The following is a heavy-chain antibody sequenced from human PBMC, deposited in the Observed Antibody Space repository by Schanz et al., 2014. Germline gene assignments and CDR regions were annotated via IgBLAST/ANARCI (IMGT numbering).Heavy chain of an antibody. CDR1: GFTFDDYA. Sequence: EVQLVESGGVVVQPGGSLRLSCAASGFTFDDYAMHWVRQAPGKGLEWVSAISGRGGRTYYADSVRGRFTISRDNAKNSLFLQMNSLRAEDTAKYYCARGNYGMDVWGQGTTVTVSS. CDR2: ISGRGGRT. J-gene: IGHJ6*02. CDR3: ARGNYGMDV. V-gene: IGHV3-43D*04.